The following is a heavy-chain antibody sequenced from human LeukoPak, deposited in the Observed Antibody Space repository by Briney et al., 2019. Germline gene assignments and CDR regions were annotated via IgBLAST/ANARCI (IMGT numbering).Heavy chain of an antibody. J-gene: IGHJ4*02. V-gene: IGHV4-34*01. CDR1: GGSFSGYY. CDR2: INHSGST. CDR3: ARGPRGTFDY. Sequence: PSETLSLTCAVYGGSFSGYYWSWIRQPPGKGLEWIGEINHSGSTNYNPSLKSRVTISVETSKNQFSLKLSSVTAADTAVYYCARGPRGTFDYWGQGTLVTVSS.